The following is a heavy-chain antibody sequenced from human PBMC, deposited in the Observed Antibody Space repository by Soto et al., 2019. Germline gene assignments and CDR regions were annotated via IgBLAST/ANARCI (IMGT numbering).Heavy chain of an antibody. J-gene: IGHJ3*02. D-gene: IGHD2-15*01. CDR1: GFTFSSYS. CDR3: ASRSLGYCSGGSCSHDAFDI. CDR2: ISSSSSTI. Sequence: GGSLRLSCAASGFTFSSYSMNWVRQAPGKGLEWVSYISSSSSTIYYADSVKGRFTISRDNAKNSLYLQMNSLRAEDTAVYYCASRSLGYCSGGSCSHDAFDIWGQGTMVTVSS. V-gene: IGHV3-48*01.